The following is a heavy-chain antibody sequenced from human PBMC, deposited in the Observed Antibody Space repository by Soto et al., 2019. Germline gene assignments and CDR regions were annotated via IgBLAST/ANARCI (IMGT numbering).Heavy chain of an antibody. CDR3: ARGAMGYYYGMDV. D-gene: IGHD2-8*01. CDR2: ISSSSSYI. J-gene: IGHJ6*02. CDR1: GFTFSSYS. V-gene: IGHV3-21*01. Sequence: PGGSLRLSCAASGFTFSSYSMNWVRQAPGKGLEWVSSISSSSSYIYYADSVKGRFTISRDNAKNSLYLQMNSLRAEDTAVYYCARGAMGYYYGMDVWGQGTMVTVSS.